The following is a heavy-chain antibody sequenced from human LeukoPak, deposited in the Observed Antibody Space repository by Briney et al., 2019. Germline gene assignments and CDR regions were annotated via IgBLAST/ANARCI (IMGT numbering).Heavy chain of an antibody. D-gene: IGHD5-24*01. V-gene: IGHV4-34*01. CDR3: ARRRRRWDSSSFDP. CDR2: INHSGST. J-gene: IGHJ5*02. Sequence: GSLRLSCAASGFTVSSNYMSWIRQPPGKGLEWIGEINHSGSTNYNPSLKSRVTISVDTSKNQFSLKLSSVTAADTAVYYCARRRRRWDSSSFDPWGQGTLVTVSS. CDR1: GFTVSSNY.